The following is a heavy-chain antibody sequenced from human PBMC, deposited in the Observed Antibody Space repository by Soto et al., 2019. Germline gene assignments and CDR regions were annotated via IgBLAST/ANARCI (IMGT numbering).Heavy chain of an antibody. Sequence: PSETLSLTCAVHGGAFSGYYWSWIRQPPGKGLEWIGEINHSGSTNYNPSLKSRVTISVDTSKNQFSLKLSSVTAADTAVYYCARGRARGERFRERCAEYFQHWGQGTLVTVSS. CDR1: GGAFSGYY. D-gene: IGHD3-10*01. V-gene: IGHV4-34*01. J-gene: IGHJ1*01. CDR3: ARGRARGERFRERCAEYFQH. CDR2: INHSGST.